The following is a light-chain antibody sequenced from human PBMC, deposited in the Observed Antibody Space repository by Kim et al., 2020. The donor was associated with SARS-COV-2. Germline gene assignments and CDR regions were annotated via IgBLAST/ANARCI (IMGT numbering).Light chain of an antibody. Sequence: SASVGDRVTITCRASQSISSYLNWYQQRPGKAPKLLIYAASSLQSGVPSRFSGGGSGTDFTLTISSLQPEDFATYDSQRSYITPYSFGQGTKLEI. J-gene: IGKJ2*03. CDR1: QSISSY. CDR3: QRSYITPYS. CDR2: AAS. V-gene: IGKV1-39*01.